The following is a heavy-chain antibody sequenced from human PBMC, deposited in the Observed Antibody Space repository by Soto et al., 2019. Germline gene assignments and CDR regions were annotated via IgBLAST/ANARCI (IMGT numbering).Heavy chain of an antibody. V-gene: IGHV3-21*01. CDR2: ISSSSNDI. Sequence: GGSLRLSCAASGFPFSTYSMNWVRQAPGKGLEWVSSISSSSNDIYYADSVKGRFTVSRDNAKNSLYLQMNSLRGEDTAVYYCARPHFTTVTLDYWGQGILVTVSS. CDR1: GFPFSTYS. J-gene: IGHJ4*02. D-gene: IGHD4-17*01. CDR3: ARPHFTTVTLDY.